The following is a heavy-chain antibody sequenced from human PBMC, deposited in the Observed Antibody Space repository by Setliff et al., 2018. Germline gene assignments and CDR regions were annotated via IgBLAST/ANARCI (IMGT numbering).Heavy chain of an antibody. CDR1: GFTFSSYG. J-gene: IGHJ4*02. Sequence: GGSLRLSCAASGFTFSSYGMHWVRQAPGKGLEWVAVISYDGSNKYYADSVKGRFTISRDNSKNTLYLQMNSLRAEDTAVYYCARGGYSSGWYGVNNYFDYWGQGTLVTVSS. V-gene: IGHV3-30*03. D-gene: IGHD6-19*01. CDR2: ISYDGSNK. CDR3: ARGGYSSGWYGVNNYFDY.